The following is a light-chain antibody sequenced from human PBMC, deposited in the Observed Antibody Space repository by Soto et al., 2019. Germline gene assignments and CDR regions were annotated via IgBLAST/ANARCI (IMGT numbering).Light chain of an antibody. CDR1: QSVSSN. J-gene: IGKJ1*01. Sequence: EIVMTQPPATLSVSPGERTTLSCRASQSVSSNLAWYQQKPGQAPRLLIYGAYTRATGIPARFSASGSGTDFTLTISDVQPEDFALYYCHQRQSWPRTFGQGTKVDIK. CDR3: HQRQSWPRT. V-gene: IGKV3-15*01. CDR2: GAY.